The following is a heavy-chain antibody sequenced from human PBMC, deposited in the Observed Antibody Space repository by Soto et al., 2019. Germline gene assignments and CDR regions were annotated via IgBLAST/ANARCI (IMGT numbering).Heavy chain of an antibody. CDR3: ARDIRGFSRALDY. J-gene: IGHJ4*02. CDR2: IYNSGAT. Sequence: SETLSLTCSVSGGSVNSGSYYWTWVRQPPGKGLEWIGNIYNSGATNYNPSLQNRLTISIDTSKNQYSLKLTSVTVADAALYYCARDIRGFSRALDYWGRGTPVTVSS. D-gene: IGHD5-18*01. V-gene: IGHV4-61*01. CDR1: GGSVNSGSYY.